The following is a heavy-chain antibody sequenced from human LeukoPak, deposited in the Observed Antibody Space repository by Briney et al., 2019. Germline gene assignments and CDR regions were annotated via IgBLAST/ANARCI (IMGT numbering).Heavy chain of an antibody. J-gene: IGHJ5*02. Sequence: TSETLSLTCTVSGGSISSGSYYWNWIRQPAGKGLEWIGRIYTSGSTNYNPSLKSRVTISIDTSKNHFSLNLTSVTAADTAVYYCARTYYYGSGSSYFDPWGQGTLVTVSS. CDR2: IYTSGST. V-gene: IGHV4-61*02. CDR1: GGSISSGSYY. CDR3: ARTYYYGSGSSYFDP. D-gene: IGHD3-10*01.